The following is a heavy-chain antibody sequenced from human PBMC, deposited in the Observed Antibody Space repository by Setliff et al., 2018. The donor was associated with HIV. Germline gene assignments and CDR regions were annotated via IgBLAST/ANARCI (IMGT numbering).Heavy chain of an antibody. D-gene: IGHD5-12*01. CDR2: IIPIFGTT. Sequence: SVKVSCKASGGSLNNYAISWVRQAPGQGLEWMGGIIPIFGTTTYAQKFQDRVTITTDESTTTFYMELSSLRSEDTALYFCARDLNGRWLQQYWFFDLWGRGTQVTVSS. J-gene: IGHJ2*01. CDR1: GGSLNNYA. V-gene: IGHV1-69*05. CDR3: ARDLNGRWLQQYWFFDL.